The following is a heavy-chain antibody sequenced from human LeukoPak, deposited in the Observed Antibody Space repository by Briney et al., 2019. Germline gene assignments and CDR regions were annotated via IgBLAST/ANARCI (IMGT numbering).Heavy chain of an antibody. D-gene: IGHD3-3*01. CDR2: ISYDGSAK. J-gene: IGHJ5*02. Sequence: PGGSLRLSCAASGFTFSNYAMHWVRQAPDKGLGWVAVISYDGSAKYYADSLKGRVTLSRDNSKNTLYLQMNSLRPEDTALYYCSRDAVSGGISNWFDPWGQGTLVTVSS. CDR1: GFTFSNYA. CDR3: SRDAVSGGISNWFDP. V-gene: IGHV3-30*04.